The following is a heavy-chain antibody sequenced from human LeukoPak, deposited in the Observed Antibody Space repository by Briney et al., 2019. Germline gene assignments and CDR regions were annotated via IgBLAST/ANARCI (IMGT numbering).Heavy chain of an antibody. J-gene: IGHJ4*02. V-gene: IGHV1-18*04. CDR1: GYTFTSYG. CDR2: ISAYNGNT. D-gene: IGHD3-16*02. Sequence: ASVKVSCKASGYTFTSYGISWVRQTPGQGLAWMGWISAYNGNTNYAQKLQGRVTMTTDTSTSTAYMELRSLRSDDTAVYYCARENYDYVWGSYPPHYFDYWGQGTLVTVSS. CDR3: ARENYDYVWGSYPPHYFDY.